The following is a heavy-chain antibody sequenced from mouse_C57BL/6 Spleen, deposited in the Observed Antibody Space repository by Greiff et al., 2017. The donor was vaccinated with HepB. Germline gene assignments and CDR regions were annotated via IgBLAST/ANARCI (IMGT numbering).Heavy chain of an antibody. CDR3: ARRGVYYGNYDY. CDR1: GYTFTSYW. V-gene: IGHV1-50*01. J-gene: IGHJ2*01. CDR2: IDPSDSYT. Sequence: QVQLQQPGAELVKPGASVKLSCKASGYTFTSYWMQWVKQRPGQGLEWIGEIDPSDSYTNYNQKFKGKATLTVDTSSSTAYMQRSSLTSEDSAVYYCARRGVYYGNYDYWGQGTTLTVSS. D-gene: IGHD2-1*01.